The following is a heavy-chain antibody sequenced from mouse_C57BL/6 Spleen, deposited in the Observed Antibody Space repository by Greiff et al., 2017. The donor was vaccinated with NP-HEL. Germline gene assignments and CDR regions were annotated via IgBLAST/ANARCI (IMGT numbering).Heavy chain of an antibody. CDR2: IYPGDGDT. J-gene: IGHJ1*03. V-gene: IGHV1-80*01. CDR1: GYAFSSYW. CDR3: ARSLIYYGSSYRGYFDV. Sequence: QVQLQQSGAELVKPGASVKISCKASGYAFSSYWMNWVKQRPGKGLEWIGQIYPGDGDTNYNGKFKGKATLTADKSSSTAYMQLSSLTSEDSAVYFCARSLIYYGSSYRGYFDVWGTGTTVTVSS. D-gene: IGHD1-1*01.